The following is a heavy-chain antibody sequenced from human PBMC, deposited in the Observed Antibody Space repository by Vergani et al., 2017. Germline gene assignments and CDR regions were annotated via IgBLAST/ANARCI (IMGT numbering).Heavy chain of an antibody. Sequence: QVQLQQWGAGLLKPSETLSLTCAVYGGSFSGYYWSWIRQPPGKGLEWIGEINHSGSTNYNPTLKSRVTISVDTSKNQFSLKLSSVTAADTAVYYCARGGLGYCSSTSCYPKPRKYWYFDFWGRGTLVTVSS. V-gene: IGHV4-34*01. CDR2: INHSGST. CDR3: ARGGLGYCSSTSCYPKPRKYWYFDF. D-gene: IGHD2-2*01. J-gene: IGHJ2*01. CDR1: GGSFSGYY.